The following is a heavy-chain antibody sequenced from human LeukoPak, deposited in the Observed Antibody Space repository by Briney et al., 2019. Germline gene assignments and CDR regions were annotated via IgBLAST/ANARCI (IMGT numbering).Heavy chain of an antibody. CDR2: ISAYNGNT. V-gene: IGHV1-18*01. Sequence: GASVKVFCKASGYTFTSYGISWVRQAPGQGLEWMGWISAYNGNTNYAQKLQGRVTMTTDTSTSTAYMELRSLRSDDTAVYYCARDKYYEWSGYDYFDYWGQGTLVTVSS. CDR1: GYTFTSYG. J-gene: IGHJ4*02. CDR3: ARDKYYEWSGYDYFDY. D-gene: IGHD5-12*01.